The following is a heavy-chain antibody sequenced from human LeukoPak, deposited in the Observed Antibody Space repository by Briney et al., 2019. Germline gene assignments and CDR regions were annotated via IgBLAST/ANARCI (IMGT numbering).Heavy chain of an antibody. D-gene: IGHD5-18*01. J-gene: IGHJ4*02. CDR3: ARSVLGYSYGLHIDY. V-gene: IGHV4-59*01. Sequence: PSETLSLTCTVSGGSISSYYWSWIRQSPGEGLEWIGYIHYRGSTNYNPSLKSRVTISVDTSKNQFPLKLSSLTAADTAVYYCARSVLGYSYGLHIDYWGQGTLVTVSS. CDR2: IHYRGST. CDR1: GGSISSYY.